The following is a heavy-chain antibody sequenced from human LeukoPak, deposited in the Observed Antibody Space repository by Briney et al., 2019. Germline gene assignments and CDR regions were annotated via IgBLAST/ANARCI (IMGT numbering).Heavy chain of an antibody. J-gene: IGHJ4*02. V-gene: IGHV3-33*08. CDR2: IWYDGSNK. CDR3: ARGPEGYDYVWGSYCAY. CDR1: GFTFSSYG. Sequence: PGGSLRLSCAASGFTFSSYGMHWVRQAPGKGLEWVAVIWYDGSNKYYADSVKGRFTISRDNSKNTLYLQMNSLRAEDTAVYYCARGPEGYDYVWGSYCAYWGQGTLVTVSS. D-gene: IGHD3-16*01.